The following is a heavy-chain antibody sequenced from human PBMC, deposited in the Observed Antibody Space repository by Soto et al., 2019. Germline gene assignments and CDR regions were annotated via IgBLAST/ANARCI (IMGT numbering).Heavy chain of an antibody. CDR3: ARDVRTGIPWYFDL. CDR1: GFSFSNYA. CDR2: ISYDGNDK. V-gene: IGHV3-30*04. Sequence: QVQLVESGGGVVQPGRSLRLSCAPSGFSFSNYAMHWVRQAPGKGLEWVAAISYDGNDKYYADSMKGQFTISRDNSKNTLYLQMNSLRAEDTAVYYCARDVRTGIPWYFDLWGRGTLVTVSS. J-gene: IGHJ2*01. D-gene: IGHD7-27*01.